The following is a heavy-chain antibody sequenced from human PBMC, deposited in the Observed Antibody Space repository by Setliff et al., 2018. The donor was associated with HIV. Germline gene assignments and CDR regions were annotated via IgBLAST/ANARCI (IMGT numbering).Heavy chain of an antibody. V-gene: IGHV3-21*01. CDR3: ARDRPRGGGSLDAFDI. CDR1: GFTFSSYS. CDR2: ISSSSSYI. D-gene: IGHD1-26*01. Sequence: KPGGSLRLSCAASGFTFSSYSMNWVRQAPGKGLEWVSSISSSSSYIYYAVSVKGRFTISRDNAKNSLYLQMNSLRAEDTAVYYCARDRPRGGGSLDAFDIWGQGTMVTVS. J-gene: IGHJ3*02.